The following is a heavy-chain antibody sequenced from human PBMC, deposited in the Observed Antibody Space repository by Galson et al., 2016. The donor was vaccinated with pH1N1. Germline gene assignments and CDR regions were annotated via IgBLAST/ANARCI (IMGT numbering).Heavy chain of an antibody. CDR3: ARVKPHYEILTGYYGYYFDY. CDR2: ISLTGSTI. J-gene: IGHJ4*02. Sequence: LRLSCAVSGFTLSNFDMNWVRQAPGKGLEWVSYISLTGSTIYYADPVKGRFTISRDNAKNSLYLQMNSLRAEDTAVYFCARVKPHYEILTGYYGYYFDYWGQGTLVTVSS. D-gene: IGHD3-9*01. V-gene: IGHV3-48*03. CDR1: GFTLSNFD.